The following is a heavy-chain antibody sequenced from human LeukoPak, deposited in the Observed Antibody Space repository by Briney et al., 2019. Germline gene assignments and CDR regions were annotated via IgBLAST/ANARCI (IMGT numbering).Heavy chain of an antibody. D-gene: IGHD4-17*01. J-gene: IGHJ3*02. Sequence: GRSLRLSCAASGFTFSSYGMHWVRQAPGKGLEGVAVIWYDGSNKYYADSVKGRFTISRDNSKNTLYLQMNSLRAEDTAVYYCAREPVTTYAFDIWGQGTMVTVSS. V-gene: IGHV3-33*01. CDR2: IWYDGSNK. CDR3: AREPVTTYAFDI. CDR1: GFTFSSYG.